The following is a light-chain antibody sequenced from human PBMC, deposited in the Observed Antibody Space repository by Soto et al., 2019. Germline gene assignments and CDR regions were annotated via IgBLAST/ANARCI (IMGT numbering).Light chain of an antibody. CDR1: NIGIIS. V-gene: IGLV3-21*02. J-gene: IGLJ2*01. CDR3: QVWDNSDDVVV. CDR2: DNR. Sequence: SYELTQPPSVSVAPGQTARITCGGNNIGIISVHWYQQKPGQAPVLVVYDNRDRPSGIPERFSGSNSGNTATLTISRVEAGDEADYYCQVWDNSDDVVVFGGGPKVTVL.